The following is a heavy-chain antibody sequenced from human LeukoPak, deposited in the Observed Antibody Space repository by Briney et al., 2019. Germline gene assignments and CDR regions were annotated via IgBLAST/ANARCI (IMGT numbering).Heavy chain of an antibody. CDR2: ISPNSGDT. CDR3: ATLQRTVTTIFDY. V-gene: IGHV1-2*02. CDR1: GYTFIGYY. D-gene: IGHD5-12*01. Sequence: ASVKVSCKASGYTFIGYYMHWVRQAPGQGLEWMGWISPNSGDTNYAQKFQGRVTMTRDTSISTVYMELSSLRSDDTALYYCATLQRTVTTIFDYWGQGTLVTVSS. J-gene: IGHJ4*02.